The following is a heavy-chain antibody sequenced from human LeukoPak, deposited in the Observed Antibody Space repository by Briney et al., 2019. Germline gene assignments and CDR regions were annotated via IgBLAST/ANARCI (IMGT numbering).Heavy chain of an antibody. D-gene: IGHD2-8*01. CDR3: ARDNGF. CDR1: GFTFTSYW. Sequence: PGGSLRLSCAASGFTFTSYWMNWVRQAPGKGLEWVANIKEDGSEKYYVDSVKGRFTISRDDAKNSVYLQMNSLRAEDTAVYYCARDNGFWGQGTLVTVSS. J-gene: IGHJ4*02. CDR2: IKEDGSEK. V-gene: IGHV3-7*03.